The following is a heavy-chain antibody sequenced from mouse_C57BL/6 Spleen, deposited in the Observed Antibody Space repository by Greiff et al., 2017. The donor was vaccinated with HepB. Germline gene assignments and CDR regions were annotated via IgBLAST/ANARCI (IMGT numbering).Heavy chain of an antibody. CDR2: IYPGSGST. D-gene: IGHD2-4*01. CDR1: GYTFTSYW. J-gene: IGHJ3*01. CDR3: ARNGFDDYDGFAY. Sequence: VQLQQPGAELVKPGASVKMSCKASGYTFTSYWITWVKQRPGQGLEWIGDIYPGSGSTNYNEKFKSKATLTVDTSSSTAYMQLSSLTSEDSAVYYCARNGFDDYDGFAYWGQGTLVTVSA. V-gene: IGHV1-55*01.